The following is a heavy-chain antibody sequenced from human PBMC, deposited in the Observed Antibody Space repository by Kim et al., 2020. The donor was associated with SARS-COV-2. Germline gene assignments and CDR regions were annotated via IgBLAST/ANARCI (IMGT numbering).Heavy chain of an antibody. CDR1: GFTFTSHA. CDR3: ARDKSAWSGPGYYFDH. V-gene: IGHV3-23*01. CDR2: ISASGGAR. D-gene: IGHD6-19*01. J-gene: IGHJ4*02. Sequence: GGSLRLSCVASGFTFTSHAMAWVRQTPGKGLEWVSGISASGGARDYADSVKARFTISRDNSKNILHLHMNSLRDEDTAVYYCARDKSAWSGPGYYFDHWGQGNLVTVSS.